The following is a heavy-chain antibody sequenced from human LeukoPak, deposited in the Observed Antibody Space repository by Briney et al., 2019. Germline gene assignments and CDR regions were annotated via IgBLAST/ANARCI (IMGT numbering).Heavy chain of an antibody. CDR3: ARQTFGVLYFDS. J-gene: IGHJ4*02. CDR1: GGSISRGSYY. CDR2: IYNSGTT. D-gene: IGHD3-10*01. V-gene: IGHV4-61*02. Sequence: SETLSLTCIVSGGSISRGSYYWNWIRQPAGKGLEWMGRIYNSGTTNYNPSLKSRVTISTDMSKNEVSLKLGSVTAADTAVYYCARQTFGVLYFDSWGQGTRVIVSS.